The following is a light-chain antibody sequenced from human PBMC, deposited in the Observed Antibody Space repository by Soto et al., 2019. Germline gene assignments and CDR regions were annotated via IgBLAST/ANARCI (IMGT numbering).Light chain of an antibody. CDR3: SSRTTSNPYV. V-gene: IGLV2-14*01. CDR2: EVS. Sequence: QSAPTQPASGSGSPGQSITISCTGTSSDIGASNSVSWYQQHPGKAPKLMIYEVSNRPSGVSNRFSASKSGNTASLTISGLQAEDEADYYCSSRTTSNPYVFGSGTKLTVL. CDR1: SSDIGASNS. J-gene: IGLJ1*01.